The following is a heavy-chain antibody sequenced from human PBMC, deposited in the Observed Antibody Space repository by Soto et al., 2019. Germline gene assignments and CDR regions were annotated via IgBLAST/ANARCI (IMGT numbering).Heavy chain of an antibody. D-gene: IGHD2-15*01. CDR1: GFTFSSYS. CDR2: ISSSSSYI. Sequence: GGSLRLSCAASGFTFSSYSMNWVRQAPGKGLEWVSSISSSSSYIYYADSVKGRFTISRDNAKNSLYLQMNSLRAEDTAVYYCARGDFDANIVVVVAVGVWSLEYWGQGTLVTVSS. V-gene: IGHV3-21*01. J-gene: IGHJ4*02. CDR3: ARGDFDANIVVVVAVGVWSLEY.